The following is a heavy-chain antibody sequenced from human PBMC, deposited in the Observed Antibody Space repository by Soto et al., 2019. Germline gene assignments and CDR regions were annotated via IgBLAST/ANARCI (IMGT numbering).Heavy chain of an antibody. CDR2: ISASGAET. V-gene: IGHV3-23*01. CDR3: AKRPSYYNMDV. Sequence: PGGSLRLSCAASVRTFSSYTMTWVRQAPGKWLEWVSGISASGAETYYADSVRGRFTISRDNSRNTLYLQMNRLRADDTAVYYCAKRPSYYNMDVRGQGTTVPVS. CDR1: VRTFSSYT. J-gene: IGHJ6*02.